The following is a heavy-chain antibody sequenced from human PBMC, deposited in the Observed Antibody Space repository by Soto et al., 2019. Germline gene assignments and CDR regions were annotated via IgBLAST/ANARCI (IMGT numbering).Heavy chain of an antibody. CDR1: GFTFSDAW. Sequence: GGSLRLSCTVSGFTFSDAWMTWVRQAPGKGLEWVGRIKSKTDDGTTDYAAPVKGRFTISRDDSRNTLYLQMNSLKTEDTAVYYCTTDSSSWAYYYYYGMDVWGQGTTVTVSS. D-gene: IGHD2-2*01. V-gene: IGHV3-15*01. J-gene: IGHJ6*02. CDR3: TTDSSSWAYYYYYGMDV. CDR2: IKSKTDDGTT.